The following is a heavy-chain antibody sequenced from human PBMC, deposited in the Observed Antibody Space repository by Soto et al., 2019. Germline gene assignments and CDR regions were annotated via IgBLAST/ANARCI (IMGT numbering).Heavy chain of an antibody. V-gene: IGHV3-23*01. Sequence: GSLRLACEASGCTFSSYARSWVRQAPGKGLEWVSAISGSGGSTYYADSVKGRFTISRDNSKNTLYLQMNSLRAEDTAVYYSAKVTYYDILTGYNDAFDIWGQGTMVTV. D-gene: IGHD3-9*01. CDR2: ISGSGGST. CDR1: GCTFSSYA. CDR3: AKVTYYDILTGYNDAFDI. J-gene: IGHJ3*02.